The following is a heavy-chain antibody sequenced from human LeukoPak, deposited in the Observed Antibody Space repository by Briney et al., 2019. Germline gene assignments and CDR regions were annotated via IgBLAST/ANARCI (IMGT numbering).Heavy chain of an antibody. CDR3: ARGARGVSGYYFDF. Sequence: PGGSLRLSCAASGFTFSSYAMSWVRQAPGKGLEWVSGINWNGGSTGYADSVKGRFTISRDNAKNSLYLQMNSLRAEDTALYYCARGARGVSGYYFDFWGQGTLVTVSS. D-gene: IGHD3-10*01. J-gene: IGHJ4*02. CDR1: GFTFSSYA. V-gene: IGHV3-20*04. CDR2: INWNGGST.